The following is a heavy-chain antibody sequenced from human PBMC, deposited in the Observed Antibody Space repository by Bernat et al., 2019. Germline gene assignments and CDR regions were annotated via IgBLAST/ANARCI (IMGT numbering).Heavy chain of an antibody. J-gene: IGHJ4*02. D-gene: IGHD3-3*01. CDR1: GGSISSSSYY. V-gene: IGHV4-39*01. CDR3: ATRGCYDFRAMIDY. CDR2: IYYSGST. Sequence: QLQLQESGPGLVKPSETLSLTCTVSGGSISSSSYYWGWIRQPPGKGLEWIGSIYYSGSTYYNPSLKSRVTISVDTSKNQFSLKLSSVTAADTAVYYCATRGCYDFRAMIDYWGQGTLVTVSS.